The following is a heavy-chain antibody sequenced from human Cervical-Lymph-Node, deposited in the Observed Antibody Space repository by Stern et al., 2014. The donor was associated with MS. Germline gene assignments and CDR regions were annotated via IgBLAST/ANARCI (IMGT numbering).Heavy chain of an antibody. D-gene: IGHD6-19*01. CDR2: IYYSGST. CDR1: GGSISSGDYY. CDR3: ARERYSSGWYRTGNWFDP. Sequence: QVQLQESGPGLVKPSQTLSLTCTVSGGSISSGDYYWSWIRQPPGKGLEWIGYIYYSGSTYYNPSLKSRVTISVDTSKNQFSLKLSSVTAADTAVYYCARERYSSGWYRTGNWFDPWGQGTLVTVSS. J-gene: IGHJ5*02. V-gene: IGHV4-30-4*01.